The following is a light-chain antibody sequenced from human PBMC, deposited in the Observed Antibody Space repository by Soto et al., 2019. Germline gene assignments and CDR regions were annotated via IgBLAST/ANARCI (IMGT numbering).Light chain of an antibody. CDR3: SSYAGNNNRYV. V-gene: IGLV2-8*01. CDR2: EVT. J-gene: IGLJ1*01. CDR1: SSDVGGYNF. Sequence: QSALTQPPSASGSPGQSVTISCTGTSSDVGGYNFVSWYQQYPGKAPKLLIYEVTKRPSGVPDRFSGSKSGNTASLAVSGLQAEDEADYYCSSYAGNNNRYVFGTGTKLTVL.